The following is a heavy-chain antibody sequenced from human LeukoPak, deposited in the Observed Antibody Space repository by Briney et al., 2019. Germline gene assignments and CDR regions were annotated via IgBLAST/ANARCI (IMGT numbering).Heavy chain of an antibody. CDR2: ISAYNGNT. CDR3: ASLKTDGYFDY. D-gene: IGHD5-24*01. CDR1: GYTFTSYG. J-gene: IGHJ4*02. Sequence: GAPVKVSCKASGYTFTSYGISWVRQAPGQGLEWMGWISAYNGNTNYAQKFRGRVTMTTDTSTSTAYMELRSLRSDDTAVYYCASLKTDGYFDYWGQGTLVTVSS. V-gene: IGHV1-18*01.